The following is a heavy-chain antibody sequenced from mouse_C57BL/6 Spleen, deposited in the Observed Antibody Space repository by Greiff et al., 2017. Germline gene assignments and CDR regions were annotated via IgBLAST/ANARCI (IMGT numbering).Heavy chain of an antibody. CDR1: GFNIKDDY. D-gene: IGHD1-1*01. Sequence: VQLQQSGAELVRPGASVKLSCTASGFNIKDDYMHWVKQRPEQGLEWIGWIDPENGDTAYASKFQGKATITADTSSNTAYLQLSSLTSEDTAVYYCTATVVGAMDYWGQGTSVTVSS. CDR3: TATVVGAMDY. J-gene: IGHJ4*01. CDR2: IDPENGDT. V-gene: IGHV14-4*01.